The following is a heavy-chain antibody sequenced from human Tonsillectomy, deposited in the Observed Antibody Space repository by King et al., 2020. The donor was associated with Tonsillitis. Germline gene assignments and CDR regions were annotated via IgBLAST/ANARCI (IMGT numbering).Heavy chain of an antibody. CDR3: ARGWGGYVAGRLSDY. CDR1: GGSISNYY. Sequence: QLQESGPGLVKPSETLSLTCTVSGGSISNYYWSWIRQPPGKGLEWIGYIYYTGSTNYNPSLKSRVTLSVDTSKNQFSLMLISVTAADTALYYCARGWGGYVAGRLSDYWGQGTLVTVSS. CDR2: IYYTGST. D-gene: IGHD3-10*01. V-gene: IGHV4-59*01. J-gene: IGHJ4*02.